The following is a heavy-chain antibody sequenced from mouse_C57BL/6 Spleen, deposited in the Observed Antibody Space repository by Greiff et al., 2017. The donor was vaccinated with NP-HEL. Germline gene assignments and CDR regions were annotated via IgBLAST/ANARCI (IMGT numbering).Heavy chain of an antibody. CDR3: ARYGSSYGWYFDV. D-gene: IGHD1-1*01. CDR1: GYAFTNYL. J-gene: IGHJ1*03. Sequence: QVQLQQSGAELVRPGTSVKVSCKASGYAFTNYLIEWVKQRPGQGLEWIGVINPGSGGTNYNEKFKGKATLTADKSSSTAYMQLSSLTSEDSAVYFCARYGSSYGWYFDVCGTGTTVTVSS. V-gene: IGHV1-54*01. CDR2: INPGSGGT.